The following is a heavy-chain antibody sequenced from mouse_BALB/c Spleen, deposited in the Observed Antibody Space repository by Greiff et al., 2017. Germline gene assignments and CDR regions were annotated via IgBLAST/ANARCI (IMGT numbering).Heavy chain of an antibody. D-gene: IGHD1-1*01. V-gene: IGHV1S41*01. CDR1: GYTFTSYW. CDR2: IAPGSGSI. J-gene: IGHJ2*01. CDR3: ARWPITTVDY. Sequence: DLVKPGASVKLSCKASGYTFTSYWINWIKQRPGQGLEWIGRIAPGSGSIYYNEMFKGKATLTVDTSSSTAYIQLSSLSSEDSAVYFCARWPITTVDYWGQGTTLTVSS.